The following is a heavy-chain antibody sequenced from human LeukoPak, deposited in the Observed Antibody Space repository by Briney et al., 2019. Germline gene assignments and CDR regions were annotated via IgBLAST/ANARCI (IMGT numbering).Heavy chain of an antibody. CDR1: GGXISGDH. J-gene: IGHJ3*02. Sequence: SETLSLTCIVSGGXISGDHWNWIRQPPGKGLEWIGYIYYSGSTNYNPSLKSRVTISIDTSKNQFSLKLTSVTAADTAVYYCARRNDLGIWGQGTMVTVSS. CDR3: ARRNDLGI. D-gene: IGHD3-16*01. V-gene: IGHV4-59*08. CDR2: IYYSGST.